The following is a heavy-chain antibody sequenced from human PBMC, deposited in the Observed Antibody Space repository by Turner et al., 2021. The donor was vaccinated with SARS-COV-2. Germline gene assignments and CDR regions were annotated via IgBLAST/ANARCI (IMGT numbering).Heavy chain of an antibody. CDR1: GGSMSPSY. D-gene: IGHD5-12*01. CDR3: ARHQWLRGAFDI. Sequence: QVQLQESGPGLVKPSETMSLTCTVSGGSMSPSYWSWSWIRQPPGKGLEWIGYIYYSGSTNYNPSLKSRVTISVDTSKNQFSLKLSSVTAADTAVYFCARHQWLRGAFDIWGQGTMVTVSS. V-gene: IGHV4-59*08. J-gene: IGHJ3*02. CDR2: IYYSGST.